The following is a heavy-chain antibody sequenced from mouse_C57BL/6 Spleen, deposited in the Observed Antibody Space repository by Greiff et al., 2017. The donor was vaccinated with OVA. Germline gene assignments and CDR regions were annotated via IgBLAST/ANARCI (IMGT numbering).Heavy chain of an antibody. J-gene: IGHJ1*03. Sequence: QVQLQQSGPELVKPGASVKISCKASGYAFSSSWMNWVKQRPGKGLEWIGRIYPGDGDTNYNGKFKGKATLTADKSSSTAYMQLSSLTSEDSAVYFCARSGYSWYFDVWGTGTTVTVSS. CDR1: GYAFSSSW. D-gene: IGHD2-3*01. CDR2: IYPGDGDT. V-gene: IGHV1-82*01. CDR3: ARSGYSWYFDV.